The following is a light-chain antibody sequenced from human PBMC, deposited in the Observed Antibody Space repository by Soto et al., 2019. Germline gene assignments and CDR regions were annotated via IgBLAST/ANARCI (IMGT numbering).Light chain of an antibody. CDR3: QHYVTSLTT. V-gene: IGKV3-20*01. CDR1: QSVSRTY. CDR2: GAS. Sequence: EIVLTQSPGTLSLSPGERATLSCRASQSVSRTYLAWYQQKPVQAPRLLIFGASIRVTGIPDRFIGSGSGTDFTLTISRLEPEDFAVYYCQHYVTSLTTFGQGTKVDIK. J-gene: IGKJ1*01.